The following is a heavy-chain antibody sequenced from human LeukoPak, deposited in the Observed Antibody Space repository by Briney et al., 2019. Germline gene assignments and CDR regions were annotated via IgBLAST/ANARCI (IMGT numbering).Heavy chain of an antibody. Sequence: PGGSLRLSCAASGFTFSHYSMNWVRQAPGKGLEWVSYISRSRTTIYYADSVKGRFTMSRDNAKNSLYLQMDSLRAEDTAVYYCTSATRRSKPNYYDSASYYNDAFDIWGQGTMVTVSS. CDR1: GFTFSHYS. CDR3: TSATRRSKPNYYDSASYYNDAFDI. CDR2: ISRSRTTI. J-gene: IGHJ3*02. D-gene: IGHD3-10*01. V-gene: IGHV3-48*01.